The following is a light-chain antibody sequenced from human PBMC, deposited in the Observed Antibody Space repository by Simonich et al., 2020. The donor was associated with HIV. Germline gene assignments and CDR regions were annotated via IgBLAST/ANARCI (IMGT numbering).Light chain of an antibody. CDR3: SSHTSSSSVI. J-gene: IGLJ2*01. V-gene: IGLV2-14*03. CDR2: DFS. Sequence: QSALTPPASVSGSPGQSITISCPGTSRDVGGDHYVSWSQKHPGKAPKLKIYDFSNRHSGVSNRFSGSKSGNTASLTISGLQDEDEADYYCSSHTSSSSVIFGGGTKLTVV. CDR1: SRDVGGDHY.